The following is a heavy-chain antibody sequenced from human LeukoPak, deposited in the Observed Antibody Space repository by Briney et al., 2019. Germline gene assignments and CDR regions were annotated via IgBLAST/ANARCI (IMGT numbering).Heavy chain of an antibody. J-gene: IGHJ6*03. CDR3: AREGGQLVFGYYYYYMDV. Sequence: NSSETLSLTCTVSGDSISSGDYYWSWIRQPAGKGLEWIGRISSSGSTNYNPSLKSRVTISVDTSKNQFSLKLSSVTAADTAVYYCAREGGQLVFGYYYYYMDVWGKGTTVTISS. V-gene: IGHV4-61*02. D-gene: IGHD6-13*01. CDR2: ISSSGST. CDR1: GDSISSGDYY.